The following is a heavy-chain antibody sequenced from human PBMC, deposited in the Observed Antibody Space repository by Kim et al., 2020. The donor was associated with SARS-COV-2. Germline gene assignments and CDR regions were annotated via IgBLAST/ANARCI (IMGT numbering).Heavy chain of an antibody. V-gene: IGHV3-30-3*01. CDR2: ISYDGSNK. D-gene: IGHD1-26*01. CDR1: GFTFSSYA. J-gene: IGHJ1*01. Sequence: GGSLRLSCAASGFTFSSYAMHWVRQAPGKGLEWVAVISYDGSNKYYADSVKGRFTISRDNSKNTLYLQMNSLRAEDTAVYYCARESGESGSYQVEYFQHWGQGTLVTVSS. CDR3: ARESGESGSYQVEYFQH.